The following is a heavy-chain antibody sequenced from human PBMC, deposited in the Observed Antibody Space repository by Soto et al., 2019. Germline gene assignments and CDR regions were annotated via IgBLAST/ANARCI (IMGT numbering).Heavy chain of an antibody. V-gene: IGHV1-69*01. J-gene: IGHJ5*02. CDR2: IIPIFGTA. D-gene: IGHD2-15*01. Sequence: QVQLVQSGAEVKKPGSSVQVSCKASGGTFSSYAISWVRQAPGQGLEWMGGIIPIFGTANYAQKFQGRVTITADESTSTAYMELSSLSSEDPAVYYWARDDCSGGSCYYGGWFDPWGQGTLVTVSS. CDR3: ARDDCSGGSCYYGGWFDP. CDR1: GGTFSSYA.